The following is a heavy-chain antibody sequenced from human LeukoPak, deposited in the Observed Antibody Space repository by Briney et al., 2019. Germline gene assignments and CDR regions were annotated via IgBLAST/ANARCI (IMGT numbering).Heavy chain of an antibody. CDR2: ISSSSSTI. D-gene: IGHD3-22*01. CDR1: GFTFSSYS. J-gene: IGHJ4*02. V-gene: IGHV3-48*01. Sequence: QPGGSLRLSCAASGFTFSSYSMNWVRQAPGKGLEWVSYISSSSSTIYYADSVKGRFTISRDNAKNSLYLQMNSLRAEDTAVYYCARSYYYDSSGYYRYWGQGTLVTVSS. CDR3: ARSYYYDSSGYYRY.